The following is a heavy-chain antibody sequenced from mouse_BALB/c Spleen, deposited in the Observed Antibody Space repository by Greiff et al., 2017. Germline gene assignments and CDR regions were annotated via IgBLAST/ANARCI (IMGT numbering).Heavy chain of an antibody. CDR1: GYTFTSYW. CDR2: IDPSDSET. Sequence: QVQLQQPGAELVKPGAPVKLSCKASGYTFTSYWMNWVKQRPGRGLEWIGRIDPSDSETHYNQKFKDKATLTVDKSSSTAYIQLSSLTSEDSAVYYCARGGNYAYWGQGTLVTVSA. CDR3: ARGGNYAY. D-gene: IGHD2-1*01. J-gene: IGHJ3*01. V-gene: IGHV1-69*02.